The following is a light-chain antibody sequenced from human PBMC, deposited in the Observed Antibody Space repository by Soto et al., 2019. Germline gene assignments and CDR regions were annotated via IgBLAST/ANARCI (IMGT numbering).Light chain of an antibody. Sequence: EIVLTQSPGTLSLSPGERATLSCRASQSVSSSYLAWYQQKPGQAPRLLMYGASSRTTGTPDRFSGSGSGTDFPLTISRLEPEDFAVYYCQQYGSSHRTFGQGTKVEVK. CDR1: QSVSSSY. V-gene: IGKV3-20*01. J-gene: IGKJ1*01. CDR2: GAS. CDR3: QQYGSSHRT.